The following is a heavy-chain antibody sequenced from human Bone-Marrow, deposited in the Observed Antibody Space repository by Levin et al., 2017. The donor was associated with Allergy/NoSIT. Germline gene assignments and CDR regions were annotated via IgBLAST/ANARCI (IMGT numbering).Heavy chain of an antibody. V-gene: IGHV1-2*06. CDR2: VNPDTGDT. D-gene: IGHD6-13*01. CDR3: ARDGEAAASYF. Sequence: ASVKVSCKASGYRFTDHYIDWVRQAPGQGLEWVGRVNPDTGDTEYAQKFQGRVTVTRDASINTVYMEIISLRFDDTAVYYCARDGEAAASYFWGQGSLVTVSS. CDR1: GYRFTDHY. J-gene: IGHJ4*02.